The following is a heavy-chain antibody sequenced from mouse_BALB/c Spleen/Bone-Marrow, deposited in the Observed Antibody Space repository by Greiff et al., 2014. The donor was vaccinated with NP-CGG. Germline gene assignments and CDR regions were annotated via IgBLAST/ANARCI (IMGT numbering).Heavy chain of an antibody. CDR2: INPYNGDT. V-gene: IGHV1-20*01. J-gene: IGHJ3*01. CDR3: GSGPAWFAY. Sequence: EVQLVESGPELVKPGASVKISCKASGYSFTGYFMDWVKQSHGKSLEWIGRINPYNGDTFYNQKFKGKATLTVDKSSSTAHMELRSLTSEDSAVYYCGSGPAWFAYWGQGTLVTVSA. CDR1: GYSFTGYF.